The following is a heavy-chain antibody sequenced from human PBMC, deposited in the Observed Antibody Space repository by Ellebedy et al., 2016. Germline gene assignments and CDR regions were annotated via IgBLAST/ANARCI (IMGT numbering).Heavy chain of an antibody. D-gene: IGHD3-22*01. CDR2: INAGNGNT. Sequence: ASVKVSCKASGYTFTSYTMHWVRQAPGQRLEWMGWINAGNGNTKYSQKFQSRVTINRDTSANTAYMELINLRSEDTAVYFCARDMYSSGSYYDRVAFDIWGQGTVVTVSS. CDR1: GYTFTSYT. J-gene: IGHJ3*02. CDR3: ARDMYSSGSYYDRVAFDI. V-gene: IGHV1-3*01.